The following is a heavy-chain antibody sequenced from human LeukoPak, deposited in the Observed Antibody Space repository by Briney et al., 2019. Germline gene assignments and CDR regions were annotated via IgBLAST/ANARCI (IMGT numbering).Heavy chain of an antibody. J-gene: IGHJ4*02. V-gene: IGHV3-7*01. CDR1: GFTFSSYN. Sequence: GGSLRLSCAASGFTFSSYNMNWVRQAPGKGLEWVATIKQDGSEKYSVDSVKGRFTISRDNAKNSLYLQMNSLRAEDTAVYFCARDTSSAWYGLIDYWGQGSLVTVSS. D-gene: IGHD6-19*01. CDR2: IKQDGSEK. CDR3: ARDTSSAWYGLIDY.